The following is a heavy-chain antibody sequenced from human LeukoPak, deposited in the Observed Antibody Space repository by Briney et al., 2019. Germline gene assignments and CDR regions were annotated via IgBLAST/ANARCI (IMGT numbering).Heavy chain of an antibody. CDR2: ISWNSGSI. Sequence: GGSLRLSCAASGFTFDDYAMHWVRQAPGKGLEWVSGISWNSGSIGYADSVKGRFTISRDNAKNSLYLQMNSLRAEDMALYYCAKDLRGMVRGVIGLDYWGQGTLVTVSS. V-gene: IGHV3-9*03. D-gene: IGHD3-10*01. CDR1: GFTFDDYA. CDR3: AKDLRGMVRGVIGLDY. J-gene: IGHJ4*02.